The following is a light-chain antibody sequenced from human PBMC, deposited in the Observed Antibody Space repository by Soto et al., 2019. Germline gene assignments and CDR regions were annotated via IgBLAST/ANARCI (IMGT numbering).Light chain of an antibody. CDR3: QQYGNPPPNA. V-gene: IGKV3-20*01. Sequence: EIVLTQSPGTLSLSPGERVTLSCRASQNIGSSFLAWYQQRPGQPPRLLISGASIRATGIPDRFSGSGSGTSFNLTISRLEAADSAVYYCQQYGNPPPNAFGQGTKVDIK. CDR1: QNIGSSF. CDR2: GAS. J-gene: IGKJ1*01.